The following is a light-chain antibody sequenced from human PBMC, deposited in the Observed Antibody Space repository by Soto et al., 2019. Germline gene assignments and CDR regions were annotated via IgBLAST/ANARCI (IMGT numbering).Light chain of an antibody. CDR1: QSVSSY. Sequence: IVLTQSPATLSLSPAERATLSCRASQSVSSYLAWYQQKPGQAPRLLIYGASHRATGIPDRFSGSGSGTDFTLTISRLEPEDFAVYYCQQYGSSGTFGQGTKVDIK. CDR2: GAS. J-gene: IGKJ1*01. CDR3: QQYGSSGT. V-gene: IGKV3-20*01.